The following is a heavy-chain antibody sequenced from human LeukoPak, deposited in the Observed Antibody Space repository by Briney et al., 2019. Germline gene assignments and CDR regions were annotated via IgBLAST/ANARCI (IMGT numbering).Heavy chain of an antibody. CDR1: GGTFSSYA. J-gene: IGHJ6*03. CDR3: ARAGDGYTGGYYHMDV. Sequence: ASVKVSCKASGGTFSSYAISWVRQAPGQGLEWMGGIIPIFGTANYAQKFQGRVTITADKSTSTAYMELSSLRSEDTAVYYCARAGDGYTGGYYHMDVWGKGTTVTVSS. D-gene: IGHD5-24*01. CDR2: IIPIFGTA. V-gene: IGHV1-69*06.